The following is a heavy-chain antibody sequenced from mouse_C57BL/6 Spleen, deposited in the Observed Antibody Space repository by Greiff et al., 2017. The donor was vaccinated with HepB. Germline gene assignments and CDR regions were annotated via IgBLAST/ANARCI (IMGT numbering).Heavy chain of an antibody. J-gene: IGHJ3*01. CDR3: AKLAWFAY. CDR1: GFTFSDYG. Sequence: DVHLVESGGGLVKPGGSLKLSCAASGFTFSDYGMHWVRQAPEKGLEWVAYISSGSSTIYYADTVKGRYTISRDKAKNTLCLQMTSLRSEDTAMYYCAKLAWFAYWGQGTLVTVSA. V-gene: IGHV5-17*01. CDR2: ISSGSSTI.